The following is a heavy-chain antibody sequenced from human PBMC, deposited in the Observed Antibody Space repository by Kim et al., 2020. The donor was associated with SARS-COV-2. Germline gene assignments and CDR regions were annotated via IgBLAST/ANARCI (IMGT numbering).Heavy chain of an antibody. CDR3: TIKTGYSSSWTDY. CDR1: GFTFSGSA. CDR2: IRSKANSYAT. V-gene: IGHV3-73*01. D-gene: IGHD6-13*01. J-gene: IGHJ4*02. Sequence: GGSLRLSCAASGFTFSGSAMHWVRQASGKGLEWVGRIRSKANSYATAYAASVKGRFTISRDDSKNTAYLQMNSLKTEDTAVYYCTIKTGYSSSWTDYWGQGTLVTVSS.